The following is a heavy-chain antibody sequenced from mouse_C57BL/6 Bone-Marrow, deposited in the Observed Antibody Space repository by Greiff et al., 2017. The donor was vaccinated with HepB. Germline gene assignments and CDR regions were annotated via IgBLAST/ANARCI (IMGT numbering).Heavy chain of an antibody. J-gene: IGHJ2*01. V-gene: IGHV2-2*01. CDR2: IWSGGST. Sequence: QVQLQQSGPGLVQPSQSLSITCTVSGFSLTSYGVHWVRQSPGKGLEWLGVIWSGGSTDYNAAFISRLSISKDNSKSQVFFKMNSLQADDTAIYYCARGRDVNFDYWGQGTTLTVSS. CDR1: GFSLTSYG. D-gene: IGHD3-3*01. CDR3: ARGRDVNFDY.